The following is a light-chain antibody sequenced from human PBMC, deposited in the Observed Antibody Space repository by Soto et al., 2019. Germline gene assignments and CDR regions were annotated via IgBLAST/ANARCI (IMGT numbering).Light chain of an antibody. CDR1: QPSSSW. CDR3: QQYDRAPFT. J-gene: IGKJ3*01. CDR2: GAS. Sequence: DIQMTPSPSSLSASVGDMVTITCRARQPSSSWLAWYQQKPGKAPKLLLFGASTLQSGVPARFSGSGSGTLFTLTINGLLPEDVATYYCQQYDRAPFTFGPGTKVDIK. V-gene: IGKV1-27*01.